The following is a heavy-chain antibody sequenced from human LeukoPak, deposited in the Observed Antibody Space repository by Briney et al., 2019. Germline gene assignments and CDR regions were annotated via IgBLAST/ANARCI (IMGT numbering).Heavy chain of an antibody. J-gene: IGHJ4*02. V-gene: IGHV3-7*01. Sequence: PGGSLRLSCAAPGFTFSSYWMSWVRQAPEKGLEWVANIKQDGSEKYYVDSVKGRFTISRDNAKNSLYLQMNSLRAEDTAVYYCARRRVSYYYDSSGYYYFDYWGQGTLVTVSS. CDR3: ARRRVSYYYDSSGYYYFDY. D-gene: IGHD3-22*01. CDR1: GFTFSSYW. CDR2: IKQDGSEK.